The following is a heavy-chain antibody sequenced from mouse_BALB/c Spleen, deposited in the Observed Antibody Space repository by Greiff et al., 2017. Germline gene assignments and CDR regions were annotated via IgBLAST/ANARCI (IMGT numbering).Heavy chain of an antibody. D-gene: IGHD2-1*01. J-gene: IGHJ2*01. CDR1: GYSITSDYA. V-gene: IGHV3-2*02. CDR3: ARNGNYFDY. Sequence: EVKLMESGPGLVKPSQSLSLTCTVTGYSITSDYAWNWIRQFPGNKLEWMGYISYSGSTSYNPSLKSRISITRDTSKNQFFLQLNSVTTEDTATYYCARNGNYFDYWGQGTTLTVSS. CDR2: ISYSGST.